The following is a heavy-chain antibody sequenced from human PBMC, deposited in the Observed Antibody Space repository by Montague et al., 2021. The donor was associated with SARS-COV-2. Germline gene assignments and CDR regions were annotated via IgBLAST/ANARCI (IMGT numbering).Heavy chain of an antibody. CDR3: AKQGCSSTTCYANC. CDR2: ISNSGGS. D-gene: IGHD2-2*01. J-gene: IGHJ4*02. Sequence: YRRLSCAASGFAFSDYAMSWVRQAPGKGLEWVSGISNSGGSYYADSVRGRFTMSRDNSKNTLYLQMNSLRAEDTAVYYCAKQGCSSTTCYANCWGQGTLVTVSS. V-gene: IGHV3-23*01. CDR1: GFAFSDYA.